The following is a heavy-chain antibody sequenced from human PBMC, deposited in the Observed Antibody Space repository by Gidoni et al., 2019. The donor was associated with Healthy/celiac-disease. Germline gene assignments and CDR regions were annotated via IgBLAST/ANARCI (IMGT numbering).Heavy chain of an antibody. CDR1: GSTFSSYG. Sequence: QVRLVESGGGVVQPGRSLRLSCAASGSTFSSYGMHWVRQATGKELEWVAVIWYDGSNKYYADSVKGRFTISRDNSKNTLYLQMNSLRAEDTAVYYCARVGYYYDSSGLDYWGQGTLVTVSS. D-gene: IGHD3-22*01. CDR3: ARVGYYYDSSGLDY. J-gene: IGHJ4*02. CDR2: IWYDGSNK. V-gene: IGHV3-33*01.